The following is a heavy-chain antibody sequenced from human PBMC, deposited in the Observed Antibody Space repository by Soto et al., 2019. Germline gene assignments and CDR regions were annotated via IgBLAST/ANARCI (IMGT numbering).Heavy chain of an antibody. J-gene: IGHJ4*02. V-gene: IGHV5-51*01. Sequence: ESLKISCKGSGYSFTSHWIGWVRQMPGKGLEWMGIIFPGDSDIRYRPSFQGQVTISADKSISTAYLQWSSLKASDTAMYYCARLPDSYGRYGVDYWGQGTLVTVSS. CDR1: GYSFTSHW. D-gene: IGHD5-18*01. CDR3: ARLPDSYGRYGVDY. CDR2: IFPGDSDI.